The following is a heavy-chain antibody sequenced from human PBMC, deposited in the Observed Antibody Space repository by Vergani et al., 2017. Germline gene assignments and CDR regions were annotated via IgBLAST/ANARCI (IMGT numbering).Heavy chain of an antibody. Sequence: EVQLLESGGGLVQPGGSLRLSCAASGFTFSNYAMSWVRQAPRKGLEWVSAIGSGGSTYYADSVKGRFTVSRDNARKSLSLQMDSLRVEDTAFYHCVRGRDSSWNQIYMYYYMDLWGKGTSVTVSS. CDR1: GFTFSNYA. J-gene: IGHJ6*03. D-gene: IGHD6-13*01. CDR3: VRGRDSSWNQIYMYYYMDL. V-gene: IGHV3-23*01. CDR2: IGSGGST.